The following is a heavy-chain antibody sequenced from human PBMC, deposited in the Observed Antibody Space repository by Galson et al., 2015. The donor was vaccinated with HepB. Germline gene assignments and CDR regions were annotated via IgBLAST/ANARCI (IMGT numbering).Heavy chain of an antibody. D-gene: IGHD5-12*01. J-gene: IGHJ4*02. CDR2: ISYDGSNK. CDR1: GFTFSSFA. CDR3: AKAGGVYSGYDSGGY. V-gene: IGHV3-30*18. Sequence: SLRLSCAASGFTFSSFAMHWVRQAPGKGLEWVAVISYDGSNKYYADSVKGRFTISRDNSKSTLYLQMNSLRAEDTAVYYCAKAGGVYSGYDSGGYWGQGTLVTVSS.